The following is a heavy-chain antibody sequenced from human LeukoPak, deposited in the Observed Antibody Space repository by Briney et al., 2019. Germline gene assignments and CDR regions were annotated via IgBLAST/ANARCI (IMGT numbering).Heavy chain of an antibody. J-gene: IGHJ4*02. CDR2: ISAYNGNT. CDR3: ARAAIFGSQCNDY. V-gene: IGHV1-18*01. CDR1: GYTFTSYG. D-gene: IGHD3-3*01. Sequence: ASVTVSCKASGYTFTSYGISGVRQAPGQGLEAMGWISAYNGNTNYAQKLQGRVTMTTDTSTSTAYMELRSLRSDDTAVYYCARAAIFGSQCNDYWGQGTLVTVSS.